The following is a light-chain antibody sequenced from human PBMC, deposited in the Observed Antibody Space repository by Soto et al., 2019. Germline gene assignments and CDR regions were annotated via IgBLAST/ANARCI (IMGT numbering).Light chain of an antibody. Sequence: EIVLTQSPGTLSLSPGERGTLSCRASQSVSNNFLAWYQQKPGQAPRLLVFDASKRPTGIPDRFSGSGSGTDFTLTISRLEPEDFGVYYCQQYGTSPPRTFGQGTKWIS. CDR3: QQYGTSPPRT. CDR1: QSVSNNF. V-gene: IGKV3-20*01. CDR2: DAS. J-gene: IGKJ1*01.